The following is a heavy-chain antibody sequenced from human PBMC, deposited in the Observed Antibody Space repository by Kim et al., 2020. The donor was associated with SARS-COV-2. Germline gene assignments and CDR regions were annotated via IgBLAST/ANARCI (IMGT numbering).Heavy chain of an antibody. CDR3: AREYSGWFDP. Sequence: NTYSNPSLKGQVTISVDTSKNQFSLKLSSVTAADTAVYHCAREYSGWFDPWGQGTLVTVSS. V-gene: IGHV4-31*01. J-gene: IGHJ5*02. D-gene: IGHD2-15*01. CDR2: NT.